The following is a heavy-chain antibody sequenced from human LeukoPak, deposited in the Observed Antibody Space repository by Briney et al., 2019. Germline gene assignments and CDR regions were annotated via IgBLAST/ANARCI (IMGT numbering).Heavy chain of an antibody. V-gene: IGHV4-39*01. D-gene: IGHD6-6*01. J-gene: IGHJ4*02. CDR3: ASSPSQLVPFDY. CDR2: IYYSGST. CDR1: GGSISGSDYY. Sequence: SETLSLTCTVSGGSISGSDYYWGWIRQPPGKGLEWIGNIYYSGSTYYNPSLKSRVTISVDTSKNQFSLKLSSVTAADTAVYYCASSPSQLVPFDYWGQGILVTVSS.